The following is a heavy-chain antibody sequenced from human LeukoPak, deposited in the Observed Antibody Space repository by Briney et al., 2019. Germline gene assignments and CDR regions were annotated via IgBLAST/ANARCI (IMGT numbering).Heavy chain of an antibody. CDR1: GGSISSSSYY. Sequence: PSETLSLTCTVSGGSISSSSYYWGWIRQPPGKGLEWIGSIHYSGSTYYNPSLKSRVTVSVDTSKNQFSLKLSSVTAADTAVYYCARSGFPDAFDIWGQGTMVTVS. CDR2: IHYSGST. V-gene: IGHV4-39*01. D-gene: IGHD1-26*01. CDR3: ARSGFPDAFDI. J-gene: IGHJ3*02.